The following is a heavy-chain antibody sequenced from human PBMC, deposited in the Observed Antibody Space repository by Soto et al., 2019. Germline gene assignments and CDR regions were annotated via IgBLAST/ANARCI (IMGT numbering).Heavy chain of an antibody. CDR3: ARDPGIAVVGRGTSFEH. CDR1: GDTFRNYA. J-gene: IGHJ4*01. D-gene: IGHD6-19*01. Sequence: QVQLVQSGAEVKKPGSSVKVSCKASGDTFRNYAFTWVRQAPGQGLEWMGTIIPLFSTRYAQKLQGRVTMTADESTSTVYMDLSSLKSDDTAVYYCARDPGIAVVGRGTSFEHWGHGTLVTVSS. CDR2: IIPLFST. V-gene: IGHV1-69*18.